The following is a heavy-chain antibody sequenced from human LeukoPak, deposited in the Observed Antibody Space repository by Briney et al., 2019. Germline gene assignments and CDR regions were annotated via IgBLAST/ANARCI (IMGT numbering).Heavy chain of an antibody. CDR1: GFTFSSYS. CDR2: ISSSSSTI. Sequence: GGSLRLSCAASGFTFSSYSMNWVRQAPGKGLEWVSYISSSSSTIYYADSVKGRFTISRDNAKNSLYLQMNSLRAEDTAVYYCARDGSNWNDESWLDPWGQGTLVTVSS. J-gene: IGHJ5*02. D-gene: IGHD1-20*01. CDR3: ARDGSNWNDESWLDP. V-gene: IGHV3-48*01.